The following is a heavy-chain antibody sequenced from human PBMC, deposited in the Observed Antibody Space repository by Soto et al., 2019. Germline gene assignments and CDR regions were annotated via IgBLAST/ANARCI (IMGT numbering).Heavy chain of an antibody. D-gene: IGHD1-26*01. CDR3: ERDTDRHQLGGSDYYGIDV. Sequence: QVQLVQSGAEVKKPGSSVTVSCKASGGTFGNSAISWVRQAPGQGLEWMGGIIPIFPTPDYAQKFQGRVRITSDESTSTAYMESASLSYEDTAVYYCERDTDRHQLGGSDYYGIDVWGQGTTVTVSS. J-gene: IGHJ6*02. CDR1: GGTFGNSA. CDR2: IIPIFPTP. V-gene: IGHV1-69*05.